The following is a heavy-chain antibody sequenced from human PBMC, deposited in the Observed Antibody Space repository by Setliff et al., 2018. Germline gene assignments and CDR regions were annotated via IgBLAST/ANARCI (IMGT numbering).Heavy chain of an antibody. V-gene: IGHV3-21*06. CDR1: GFTFNSYS. Sequence: PGGSLRLSCAASGFTFNSYSINWVRQAPGKGLEWVSSISSTGSYKPYADSVKGRFTISRDNAKNSLYLQMNSLGAEDTAVYFCARSPANGGHDAFDVWGQGTMVTVSS. CDR2: ISSTGSYK. D-gene: IGHD6-25*01. J-gene: IGHJ3*01. CDR3: ARSPANGGHDAFDV.